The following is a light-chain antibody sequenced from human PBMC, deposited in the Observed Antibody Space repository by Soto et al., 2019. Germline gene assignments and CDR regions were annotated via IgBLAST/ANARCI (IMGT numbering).Light chain of an antibody. CDR1: QSVSSSY. CDR3: QQYNNWPPLT. J-gene: IGKJ4*01. Sequence: EIVLTHSPGTLSLSPGERATLSCRASQSVSSSYLAWYQQKPGQAPRLLIYGASSRATGIPDRFSGSGSGTDFTLTISRLEPEDFAVYYCQQYNNWPPLTFGGGTKVDIK. CDR2: GAS. V-gene: IGKV3-20*01.